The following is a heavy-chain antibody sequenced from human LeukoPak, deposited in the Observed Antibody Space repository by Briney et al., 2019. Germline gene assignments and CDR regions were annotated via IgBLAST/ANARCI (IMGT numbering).Heavy chain of an antibody. J-gene: IGHJ4*02. CDR2: IYYSGST. D-gene: IGHD1-26*01. CDR3: ARAHSGSYYSPSPLFDY. Sequence: KPSETLSLTCTVSGGSISSSSYYWGWIRQPPGKGLEWIGGIYYSGSTYYNPSLKSRVTISVDTSKNQFSLKLSSVTAADTAVYYCARAHSGSYYSPSPLFDYWGQGTLVTVSS. V-gene: IGHV4-39*07. CDR1: GGSISSSSYY.